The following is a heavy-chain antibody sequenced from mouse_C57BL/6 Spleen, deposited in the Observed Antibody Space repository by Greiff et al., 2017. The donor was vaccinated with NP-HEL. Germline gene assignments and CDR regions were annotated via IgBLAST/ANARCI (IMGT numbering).Heavy chain of an antibody. D-gene: IGHD2-5*01. CDR3: ARRDYSTLFAY. CDR1: GYTFTSYT. CDR2: INPSSGST. V-gene: IGHV1-4*01. J-gene: IGHJ3*01. Sequence: QVQLRQSGAELARPGASVKMSCKASGYTFTSYTMHWVKQRPGQGLEWIGYINPSSGSTKYNQKFKDKATLTADKSSSTAYMQLSSLTSEDSAVYYCARRDYSTLFAYWGQGTLVTVSA.